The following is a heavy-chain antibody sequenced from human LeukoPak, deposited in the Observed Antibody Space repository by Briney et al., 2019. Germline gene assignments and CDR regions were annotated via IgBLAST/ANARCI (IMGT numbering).Heavy chain of an antibody. D-gene: IGHD1-26*01. V-gene: IGHV4-39*01. CDR3: ARLATSGWFDP. Sequence: SQTLSLTCTVSGGSISSSSYYWGWIRQPPGKGLEWIGSIYYDGSTYFNPSLKTRVTISVDTSRNQFSLRLSSVTAADTAVYSCARLATSGWFDPWGQRTLVTDSS. CDR2: IYYDGST. J-gene: IGHJ5*02. CDR1: GGSISSSSYY.